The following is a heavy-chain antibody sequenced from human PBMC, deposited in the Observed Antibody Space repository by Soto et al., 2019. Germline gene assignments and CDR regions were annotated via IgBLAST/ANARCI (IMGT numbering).Heavy chain of an antibody. J-gene: IGHJ3*02. Sequence: SETLSLTCTVSGGSISIGSYYWDWIRQPPGKGLEWIGNVYYSGSTNYNPSLESRVTISVDTSKNQFSLKLSSVTAADTAVYYCARQTDSYYTFDAFDIWGQGTMVTV. CDR1: GGSISIGSYY. CDR3: ARQTDSYYTFDAFDI. D-gene: IGHD3-22*01. CDR2: VYYSGST. V-gene: IGHV4-39*01.